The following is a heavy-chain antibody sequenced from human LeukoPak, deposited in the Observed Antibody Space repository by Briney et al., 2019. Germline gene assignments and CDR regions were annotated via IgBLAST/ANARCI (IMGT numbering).Heavy chain of an antibody. D-gene: IGHD3/OR15-3a*01. CDR2: INVDGSEK. CDR1: GFTFNTYW. J-gene: IGHJ4*02. Sequence: PGGSLRLSCAASGFTFNTYWVTWVRQAPGKGLEWVANINVDGSEKYYVDSVKGRFTISRDNAKNSLYLQMNSLTVEDTAVYYCARDDGFSCYSYWGQGTLVTVSS. CDR3: ARDDGFSCYSY. V-gene: IGHV3-7*01.